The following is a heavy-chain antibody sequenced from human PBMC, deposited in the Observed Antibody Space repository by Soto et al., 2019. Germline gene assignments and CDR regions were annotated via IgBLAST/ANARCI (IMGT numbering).Heavy chain of an antibody. J-gene: IGHJ4*02. V-gene: IGHV1-2*02. CDR3: ARNYYDSSDRDYLDY. Sequence: ASVKISCKASGYTFTSYYIHWVRQAPGQGLEWMGWINPITGGTNYAPKFQGRVTMTRDTSITTAYMELSRLRSDDTAVYYCARNYYDSSDRDYLDYWGQGTPVTVSS. D-gene: IGHD3-22*01. CDR2: INPITGGT. CDR1: GYTFTSYY.